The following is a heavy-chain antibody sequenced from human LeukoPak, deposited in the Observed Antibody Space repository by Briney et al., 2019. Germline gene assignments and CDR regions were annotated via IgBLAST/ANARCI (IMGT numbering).Heavy chain of an antibody. D-gene: IGHD3-3*01. Sequence: AASVKVSCKVSGYTLTELSMHWVRQAPGKGLEWMGGFDPEDGETIYAQKFQGRVTMTRNTSISTAYMELSSLRSEDTAVYYCARAGGITIFGVVIPLYGMDVWGQGTTVTVSS. CDR1: GYTLTELS. J-gene: IGHJ6*02. CDR2: FDPEDGET. V-gene: IGHV1-24*01. CDR3: ARAGGITIFGVVIPLYGMDV.